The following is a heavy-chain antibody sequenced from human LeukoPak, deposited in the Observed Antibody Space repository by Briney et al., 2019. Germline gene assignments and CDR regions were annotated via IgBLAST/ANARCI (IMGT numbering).Heavy chain of an antibody. D-gene: IGHD3-22*01. Sequence: SETLSLTCAVYGGSFSGYYWSWIRQPPGKGLEWIGEINHSGSTNYNPSLKSRVTISVDTSKNQFSLKLSSVTAADTAVYYCARRIGYYDSSGYYRGDWFDPWGQGTLVTVSS. CDR1: GGSFSGYY. V-gene: IGHV4-34*01. CDR3: ARRIGYYDSSGYYRGDWFDP. J-gene: IGHJ5*02. CDR2: INHSGST.